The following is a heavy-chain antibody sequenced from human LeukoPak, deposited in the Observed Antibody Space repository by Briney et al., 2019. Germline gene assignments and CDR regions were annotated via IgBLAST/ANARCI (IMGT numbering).Heavy chain of an antibody. CDR2: MNPNSGDT. J-gene: IGHJ4*02. Sequence: ASVKVSCKASGYTFTSYDINWVRQTTGQRLEWMGWMNPNSGDTDYAQTFQGRVTMTRNTSISTAYMELSSRRSEDTGVYYCARGPIVVDHFDYWGQGTLVTVSS. V-gene: IGHV1-8*01. CDR1: GYTFTSYD. D-gene: IGHD3-22*01. CDR3: ARGPIVVDHFDY.